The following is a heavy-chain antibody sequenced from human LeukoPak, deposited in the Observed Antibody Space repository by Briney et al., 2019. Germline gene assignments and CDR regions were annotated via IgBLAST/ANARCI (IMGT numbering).Heavy chain of an antibody. CDR2: ISGSGGST. CDR1: GFTFSNAW. J-gene: IGHJ4*02. V-gene: IGHV3-23*01. D-gene: IGHD1-26*01. CDR3: AKTMGAIDHDY. Sequence: GGSLRLSCAASGFTFSNAWMSWVRQAPGKGLEWVSAISGSGGSTYYADSVKGRFTVSRDNSRNTLYLQMNSLRAEDTAVYYCAKTMGAIDHDYWGQGTLVTVSS.